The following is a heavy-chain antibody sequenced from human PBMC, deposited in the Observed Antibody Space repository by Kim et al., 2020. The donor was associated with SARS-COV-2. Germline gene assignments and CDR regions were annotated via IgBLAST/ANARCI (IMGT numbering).Heavy chain of an antibody. CDR3: ARRDDSSGYLHHFDY. V-gene: IGHV5-10-1*01. D-gene: IGHD3-22*01. CDR2: IDPSDSYT. CDR1: GYSFTSYW. J-gene: IGHJ4*02. Sequence: GESLKISCKGSGYSFTSYWISWVRQMPGKGLEWMGRIDPSDSYTNYSPSFQGHVTISADKSISTAYLQWSSLKASDTAMYYCARRDDSSGYLHHFDYWGQGTLVTVSS.